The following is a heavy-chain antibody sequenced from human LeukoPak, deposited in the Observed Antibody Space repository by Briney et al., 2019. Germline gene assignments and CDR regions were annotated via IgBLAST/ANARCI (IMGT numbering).Heavy chain of an antibody. CDR2: INPNNGDT. V-gene: IGHV1-2*02. CDR1: AYTFTAYY. Sequence: ASVTVSCKASAYTFTAYYMHWVRQAPGQGLEWMGWINPNNGDTNYPQKFQGRVTMTRDTSISTAYMELTSLRSDDTAVYYCATPYYYDNSGYQFCDIWGQGTMVTVSS. CDR3: ATPYYYDNSGYQFCDI. D-gene: IGHD3-22*01. J-gene: IGHJ3*02.